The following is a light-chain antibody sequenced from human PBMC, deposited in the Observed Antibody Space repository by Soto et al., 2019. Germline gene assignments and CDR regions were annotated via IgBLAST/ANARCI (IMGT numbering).Light chain of an antibody. CDR3: QQYNNWPRT. CDR1: QSVSTN. Sequence: EIVMTQSPVTLSVSPGERATLSCRASQSVSTNLAWYQQKPGQAPRLLIYGASTRATGIPARFSGSGSGTEFALTIGSLQSEDFAVYYCQQYNNWPRTFGQGTKVELK. J-gene: IGKJ1*01. CDR2: GAS. V-gene: IGKV3-15*01.